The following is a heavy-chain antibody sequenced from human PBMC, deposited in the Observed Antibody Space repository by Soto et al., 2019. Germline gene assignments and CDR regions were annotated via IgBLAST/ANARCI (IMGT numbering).Heavy chain of an antibody. Sequence: VVSLRLSCASSVFTFIAYAMTLFRQAPVKGLEWVSAISGDAIRTYYADSVKGRFSISRDNSKNTLFLKMNSLKAEDTELYYCAKRGGTVVKAALWFEPWGQGTTVNVS. CDR1: VFTFIAYA. D-gene: IGHD2-15*01. J-gene: IGHJ5*02. V-gene: IGHV3-23*01. CDR3: AKRGGTVVKAALWFEP. CDR2: ISGDAIRT.